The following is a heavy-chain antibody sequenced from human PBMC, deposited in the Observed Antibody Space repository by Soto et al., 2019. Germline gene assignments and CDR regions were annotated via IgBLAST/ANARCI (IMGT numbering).Heavy chain of an antibody. J-gene: IGHJ6*02. CDR1: GDTFTSYG. CDR2: ISAYNGNT. CDR3: AMNYDFWSGYYALDGMDV. V-gene: IGHV1-18*04. D-gene: IGHD3-3*01. Sequence: ASVKVSFKAAGDTFTSYGISWVRQAPGQGLEWMGWISAYNGNTNYAQKLQGRVTMTTDTSTSTAYMELRSLRSDDTAVYYCAMNYDFWSGYYALDGMDVWGQGTTVTVSS.